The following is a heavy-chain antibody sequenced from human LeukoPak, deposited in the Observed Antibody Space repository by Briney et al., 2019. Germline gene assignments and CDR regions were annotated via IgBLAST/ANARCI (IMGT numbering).Heavy chain of an antibody. Sequence: PGGSPRLSCAASGFTFSSYDMSWVRQAPGKGLEWVSAITGSGGSTYYSDSVKGRFTISRDNSKSTLYLQMDSLRAEDTAVYYCAKTAPRDFDLWGRGTLVTVSS. V-gene: IGHV3-23*01. CDR3: AKTAPRDFDL. J-gene: IGHJ2*01. CDR2: ITGSGGST. CDR1: GFTFSSYD. D-gene: IGHD3-10*01.